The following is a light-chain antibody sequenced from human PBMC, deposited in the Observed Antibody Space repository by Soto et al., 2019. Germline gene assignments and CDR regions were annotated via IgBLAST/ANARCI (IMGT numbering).Light chain of an antibody. Sequence: QSALTQPASVSGSPGQSITISCTGSSSDVGGHSYVSWYQQYPGKVPKLIIYDVTYRPSGVSIRFSGSKSGNTASLTNSGLQAEDEADYYCASYRSDTTLIFGGGTKLTVL. CDR2: DVT. CDR3: ASYRSDTTLI. J-gene: IGLJ2*01. CDR1: SSDVGGHSY. V-gene: IGLV2-14*01.